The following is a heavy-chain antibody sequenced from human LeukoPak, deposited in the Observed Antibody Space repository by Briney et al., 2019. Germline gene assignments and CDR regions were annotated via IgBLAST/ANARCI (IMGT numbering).Heavy chain of an antibody. CDR2: IYHSGST. CDR1: GGSFSGYY. Sequence: PSETLSLTCAVYGGSFSGYYWSWIRQPPGKGLEWIGEIYHSGSTNYNPSLKSRVTISVDTYKNQFSLKLSCVTAADTAVYYCARGRRIAAAGSGAFDIWVQGTKVTVSS. J-gene: IGHJ3*02. CDR3: ARGRRIAAAGSGAFDI. V-gene: IGHV4-34*01. D-gene: IGHD6-13*01.